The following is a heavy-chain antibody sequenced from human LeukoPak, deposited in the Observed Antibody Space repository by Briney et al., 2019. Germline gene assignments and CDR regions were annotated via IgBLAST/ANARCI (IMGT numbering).Heavy chain of an antibody. D-gene: IGHD3-3*01. Sequence: ASVKVSCKASGYTFTSYDINWVRQATGQGLEWMGWMNPNSGNTGYAQKFQGRVTITRNTSISTAYTELSRLRSEDTAVYYCARGYYDSWSGTTKLDYWGQGTLVTVSS. CDR2: MNPNSGNT. V-gene: IGHV1-8*03. CDR1: GYTFTSYD. CDR3: ARGYYDSWSGTTKLDY. J-gene: IGHJ4*02.